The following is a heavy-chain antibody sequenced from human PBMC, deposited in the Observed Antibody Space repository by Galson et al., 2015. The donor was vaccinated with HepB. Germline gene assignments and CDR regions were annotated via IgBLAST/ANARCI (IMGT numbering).Heavy chain of an antibody. D-gene: IGHD1-26*01. CDR2: ISSSSSYT. J-gene: IGHJ4*02. V-gene: IGHV3-11*06. CDR3: ARVPTEVGAIDY. CDR1: GFTFSDYY. Sequence: SLRLSCAASGFTFSDYYMSWIRQAPGKGPEWVSYISSSSSYTNYADSVKGRFTISRDNAKNSLYLQMNSLRAEDTAVYYCARVPTEVGAIDYWGQGTLVTVSS.